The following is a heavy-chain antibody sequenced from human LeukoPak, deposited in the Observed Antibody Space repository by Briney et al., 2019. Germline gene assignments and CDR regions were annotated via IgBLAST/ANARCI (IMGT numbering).Heavy chain of an antibody. CDR1: GYTFTGYY. CDR3: ARDLGAYYYDSSGSQPGDAFDI. CDR2: INPNSGGT. V-gene: IGHV1-2*02. D-gene: IGHD3-22*01. Sequence: ASVKVSCKASGYTFTGYYMHWVRQAPGQGLEWMGWINPNSGGTNYAQKFRGRVTMTRDTSISTAYMELSRLRSDDTAVYYCARDLGAYYYDSSGSQPGDAFDIWGQGTMVTVSS. J-gene: IGHJ3*02.